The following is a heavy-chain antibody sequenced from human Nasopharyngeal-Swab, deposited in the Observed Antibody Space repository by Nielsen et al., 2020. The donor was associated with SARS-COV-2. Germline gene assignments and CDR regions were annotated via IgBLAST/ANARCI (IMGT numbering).Heavy chain of an antibody. CDR1: GYRFSTYW. J-gene: IGHJ6*02. V-gene: IGHV5-51*01. Sequence: GESLKISCKGSGYRFSTYWINWVRQMPGKGLEWMGIIYPGDSDTRYSPSFQDQVSISVDKSITTAYLQWNSLKASDTATYFCAIDYGSGTYGLDVWGQGTRVTVSS. CDR3: AIDYGSGTYGLDV. CDR2: IYPGDSDT. D-gene: IGHD3-10*01.